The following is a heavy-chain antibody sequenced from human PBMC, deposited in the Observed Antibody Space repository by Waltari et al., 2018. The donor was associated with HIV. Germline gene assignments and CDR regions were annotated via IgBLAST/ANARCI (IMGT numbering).Heavy chain of an antibody. D-gene: IGHD1-1*01. V-gene: IGHV1-24*01. CDR2: FDPEDGET. CDR3: ATGSGSGTTFLFDY. Sequence: QVQLVQSGAEVKKPGASVKVSCKVSGYTLTELSMHWVRQAPGKGLEWMGGFDPEDGETIYEQNFQGRVTMTEDTATDTAYMELSSLRSEDTAVYYCATGSGSGTTFLFDYWGQGTLVTVSS. CDR1: GYTLTELS. J-gene: IGHJ4*02.